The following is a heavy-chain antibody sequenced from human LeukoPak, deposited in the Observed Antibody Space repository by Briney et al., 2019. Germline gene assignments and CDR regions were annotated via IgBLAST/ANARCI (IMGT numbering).Heavy chain of an antibody. CDR1: GFTFSSYG. CDR3: ARDVGATTSPFDY. J-gene: IGHJ4*02. V-gene: IGHV3-48*03. Sequence: GGSLRPSCAASGFTFSSYGMNWVRQAPGKGLEWVSYISSSGSTIYYADSVKGRFTISRDNAKNSLYLQMNSLRAEDTAVYYCARDVGATTSPFDYWGQGTLVTVSS. D-gene: IGHD1-26*01. CDR2: ISSSGSTI.